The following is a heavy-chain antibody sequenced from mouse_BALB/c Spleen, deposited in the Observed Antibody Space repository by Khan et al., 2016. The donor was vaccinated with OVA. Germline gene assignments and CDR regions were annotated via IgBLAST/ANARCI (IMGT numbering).Heavy chain of an antibody. CDR3: AREESLYYFVY. CDR1: GYILTNYW. J-gene: IGHJ2*01. Sequence: QLKVSGAELVRPGASVKLSCRTSGYILTNYWIHWVKQRSGQGLEWIARIYPGTDNTYYNEKPKDKATLTADRSSSTAYMQLSSLKSKDSAVYDCAREESLYYFVYGGQGTTLTVSS. D-gene: IGHD6-2*01. V-gene: IGHV1-76*01. CDR2: IYPGTDNT.